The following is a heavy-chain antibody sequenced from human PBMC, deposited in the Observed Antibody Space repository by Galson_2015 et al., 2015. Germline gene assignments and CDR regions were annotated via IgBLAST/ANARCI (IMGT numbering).Heavy chain of an antibody. J-gene: IGHJ4*02. CDR1: GFTFSSYA. D-gene: IGHD2-15*01. CDR2: ISGSGGST. Sequence: SLRLSCAASGFTFSSYAMSWVRQAPGKGLEWVSAISGSGGSTYYADSVKGRFTISRDNSKNTLYLQMNSLRAEDTAVYYCAKDLRIPSVVVAASFDYWGQGTLVTVPS. CDR3: AKDLRIPSVVVAASFDY. V-gene: IGHV3-23*01.